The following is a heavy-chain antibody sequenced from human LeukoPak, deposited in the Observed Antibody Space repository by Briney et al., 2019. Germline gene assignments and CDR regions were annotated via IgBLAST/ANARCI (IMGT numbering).Heavy chain of an antibody. D-gene: IGHD1-26*01. Sequence: PGGSLRLSCAASGFTFSSYDMSWVRQAPGKGLEWVSGVSGSGSKTYYADSVKGRFTISRDNSKNALYLQMNSLRAEDTAVYYCAKRLSGSPGIFFDYWGQGTLVTVSS. J-gene: IGHJ4*02. CDR1: GFTFSSYD. CDR2: VSGSGSKT. CDR3: AKRLSGSPGIFFDY. V-gene: IGHV3-23*01.